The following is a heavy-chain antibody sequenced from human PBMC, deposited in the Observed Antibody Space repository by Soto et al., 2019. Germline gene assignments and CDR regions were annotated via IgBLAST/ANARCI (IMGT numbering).Heavy chain of an antibody. CDR1: GFTFSSYG. CDR2: ISYDGSNK. Sequence: PGGSLRLSCAASGFTFSSYGMHWVRQAPGKGLEWVAVISYDGSNKYYADSVKGRFTISRDNSKNTLYLQMNSLRAEDTAVYYCAKAGGRSNYDAVGYYYYGMDVWGQGTTVTVSS. V-gene: IGHV3-30*18. D-gene: IGHD4-4*01. J-gene: IGHJ6*02. CDR3: AKAGGRSNYDAVGYYYYGMDV.